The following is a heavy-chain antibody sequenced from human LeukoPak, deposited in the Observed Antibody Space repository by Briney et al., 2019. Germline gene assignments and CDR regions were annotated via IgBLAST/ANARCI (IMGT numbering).Heavy chain of an antibody. V-gene: IGHV4-30-4*08. Sequence: PSQTLSLTCTVSGGSISSGDYYWSWIRQPPGKGLEWIGYIYYSGSTYYNPSLKSRVTISVDTSKNQFSLKLSSVTAAYTAVYYCASPSSTSSGAFDIWGQGTMVTVSS. CDR1: GGSISSGDYY. CDR2: IYYSGST. D-gene: IGHD2-2*01. CDR3: ASPSSTSSGAFDI. J-gene: IGHJ3*02.